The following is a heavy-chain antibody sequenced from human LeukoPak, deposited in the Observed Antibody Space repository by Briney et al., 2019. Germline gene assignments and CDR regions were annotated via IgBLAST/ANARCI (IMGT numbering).Heavy chain of an antibody. V-gene: IGHV4-39*07. CDR3: ASSVGILGSGSSFDY. Sequence: SETLSLTCTVSGGSISSSSYYWGWIRQPPGKGLEWIGSIYYSGSTYYNPSLKSRVTISVDTSKNQFSLKLSSVTAADTAVYYCASSVGILGSGSSFDYWGQGTLVTVSS. CDR1: GGSISSSSYY. CDR2: IYYSGST. D-gene: IGHD3-10*01. J-gene: IGHJ4*02.